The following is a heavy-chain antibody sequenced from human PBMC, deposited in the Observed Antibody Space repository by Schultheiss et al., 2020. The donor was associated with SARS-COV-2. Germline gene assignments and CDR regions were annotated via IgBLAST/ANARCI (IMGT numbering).Heavy chain of an antibody. J-gene: IGHJ3*02. CDR1: GYSFTSYW. CDR2: IYPGDSDT. Sequence: GESLKISCKGSGYSFTSYWIGWVRQMPGKGLEWMGIIYPGDSDTRYSPSFQGQVTISADKSISTAYLQWSSLKASDTAMYYCARLQYCSSTSCYTLNAFDIWGQGTMVTVSS. D-gene: IGHD2-2*02. V-gene: IGHV5-51*01. CDR3: ARLQYCSSTSCYTLNAFDI.